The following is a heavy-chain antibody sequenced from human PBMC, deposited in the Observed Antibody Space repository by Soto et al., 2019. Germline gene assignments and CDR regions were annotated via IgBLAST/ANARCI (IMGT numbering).Heavy chain of an antibody. V-gene: IGHV1-3*04. J-gene: IGHJ4*02. Sequence: ASVKVSCKASGYTFTSYAIHWVRQAPRQRLEWMGWINTDNGNTKYSQKVHGRVTITRDTSASTAYMELSSLRSEDTAVYFCARDMGRVFNLYYFDYWGQGTLVTVSS. CDR1: GYTFTSYA. D-gene: IGHD6-13*01. CDR2: INTDNGNT. CDR3: ARDMGRVFNLYYFDY.